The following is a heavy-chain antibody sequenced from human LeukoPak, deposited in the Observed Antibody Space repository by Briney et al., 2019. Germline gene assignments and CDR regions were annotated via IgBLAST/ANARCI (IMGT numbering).Heavy chain of an antibody. V-gene: IGHV4-59*01. CDR2: IYYSGST. Sequence: ASETLSLTCTVSGGSISSYYWSWIRQPPGEGLEWIGYIYYSGSTNYNPSLKSRVTISVDTSKNQFSLKLSSVTAADTAVYYCARSRGPIAVAGPIDYWGQGTLVTVSS. D-gene: IGHD6-19*01. CDR1: GGSISSYY. J-gene: IGHJ4*02. CDR3: ARSRGPIAVAGPIDY.